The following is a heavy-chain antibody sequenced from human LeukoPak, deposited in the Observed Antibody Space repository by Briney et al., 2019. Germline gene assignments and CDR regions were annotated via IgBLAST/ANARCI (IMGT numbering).Heavy chain of an antibody. CDR1: GFTFSGSA. Sequence: PGGSLRLSCAASGFTFSGSAMHWVRQASGKGMEWVGRIRSKANSYATAYAASVKGRFTISRDDSKNTAYLQMNSLKTEDTAVYYCTRLGVAVAPNYWGQGTLVTVSS. CDR2: IRSKANSYAT. CDR3: TRLGVAVAPNY. D-gene: IGHD6-19*01. J-gene: IGHJ4*02. V-gene: IGHV3-73*01.